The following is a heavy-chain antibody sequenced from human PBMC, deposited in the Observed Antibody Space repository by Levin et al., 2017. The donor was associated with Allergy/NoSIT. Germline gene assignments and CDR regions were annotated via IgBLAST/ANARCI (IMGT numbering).Heavy chain of an antibody. J-gene: IGHJ6*03. D-gene: IGHD3-3*01. CDR3: ARVGIDFWGVYQKSWGYMDV. V-gene: IGHV1-18*01. CDR2: ISAYNGNT. Sequence: ASVKVTCKASGYNFTNYGISWVRQAPGQGLEWMGWISAYNGNTNYAQKFQGRVTMTIQTSTNTAYMELRSLRSDDTAVYYCARVGIDFWGVYQKSWGYMDVWGQGTTVTVSS. CDR1: GYNFTNYG.